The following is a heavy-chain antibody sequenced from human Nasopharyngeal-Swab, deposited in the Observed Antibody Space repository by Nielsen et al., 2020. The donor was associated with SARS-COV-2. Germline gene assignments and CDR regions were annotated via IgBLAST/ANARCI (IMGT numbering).Heavy chain of an antibody. CDR3: AKDIMPVAGPVDY. Sequence: SLKISCAASGFTFDDYAMHWVRPAPGKGLEWVSGISWNSGSIGYADSVKGRFTISRDNAKNSLYLQMNSLRAEDTALYYCAKDIMPVAGPVDYWGQGTLVTVSS. V-gene: IGHV3-9*01. J-gene: IGHJ4*02. CDR1: GFTFDDYA. D-gene: IGHD6-19*01. CDR2: ISWNSGSI.